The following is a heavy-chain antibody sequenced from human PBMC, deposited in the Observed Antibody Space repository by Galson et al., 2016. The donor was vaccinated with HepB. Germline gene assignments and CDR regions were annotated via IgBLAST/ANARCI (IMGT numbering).Heavy chain of an antibody. CDR3: ARESPHIAVPVLDD. V-gene: IGHV3-33*01. J-gene: IGHJ4*02. D-gene: IGHD6-19*01. Sequence: SLRLSCAASGFVFSSYGIHWVRQAPGKGLEWVALIWHDGSNQYYADSVKGRFTISRDNSKNTLYLQMNSLRAGDSAVYYCARESPHIAVPVLDDWGQGTLVTVSS. CDR2: IWHDGSNQ. CDR1: GFVFSSYG.